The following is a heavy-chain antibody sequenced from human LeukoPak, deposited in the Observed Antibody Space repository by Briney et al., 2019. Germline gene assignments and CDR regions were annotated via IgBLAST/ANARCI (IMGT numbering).Heavy chain of an antibody. V-gene: IGHV4-30-2*01. CDR2: IYHSGST. Sequence: SETLSLTCTVSGGSISSGGYYWSWIRQPPGKGLEWIGYIYHSGSTYYNPSLKSRVTISVDRSKNQFSLKLSSVTAADTAVYYCARDLAVAGMGAMDYWGQGTLVTVSS. D-gene: IGHD6-19*01. CDR3: ARDLAVAGMGAMDY. J-gene: IGHJ4*02. CDR1: GGSISSGGYY.